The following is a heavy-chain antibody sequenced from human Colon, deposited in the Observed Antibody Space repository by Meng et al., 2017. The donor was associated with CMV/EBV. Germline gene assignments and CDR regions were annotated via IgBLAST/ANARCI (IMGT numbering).Heavy chain of an antibody. CDR3: ARGLLPDWYFDL. CDR1: GGSFSGYY. J-gene: IGHJ2*01. CDR2: INHSGST. V-gene: IGHV4-34*01. Sequence: SETLLTCAVYGGSFSGYYWSWIRQPPGKGLEWIGEINHSGSTNYNPSLKSRVTISVDTSKNQFSLKLSSVTAADTAVYYCARGLLPDWYFDLWGRGTLVTVSS.